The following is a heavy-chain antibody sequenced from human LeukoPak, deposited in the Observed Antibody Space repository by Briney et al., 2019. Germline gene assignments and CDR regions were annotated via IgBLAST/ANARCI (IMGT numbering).Heavy chain of an antibody. CDR1: GGSISSGDYY. D-gene: IGHD3-22*01. CDR3: ARDVPETWDYYDSSWGGAFDI. J-gene: IGHJ3*02. V-gene: IGHV4-30-4*01. Sequence: SETLSLTCTVSGGSISSGDYYWSWIRQPPGRGLEWIGYIYYSGSTYYNPSLKSRVTISVDTSKNQFSLKLSSVTAADTAVYYCARDVPETWDYYDSSWGGAFDIWGQGTMVAVSS. CDR2: IYYSGST.